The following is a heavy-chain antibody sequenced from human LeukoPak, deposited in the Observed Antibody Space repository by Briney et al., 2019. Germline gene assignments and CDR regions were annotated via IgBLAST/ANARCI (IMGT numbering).Heavy chain of an antibody. CDR1: GGSISSGGYY. J-gene: IGHJ3*02. Sequence: SETLSLTCTVSGGSISSGGYYWSWIRQPPGKGLEWIGYIYHSGSTYYNPSLKSRVTISVDTSKNQFSLKLSSVTAADTAVYYCARDQYYYDSSGYRPDAFDIWGQGTMVTVSS. CDR2: IYHSGST. V-gene: IGHV4-30-2*01. D-gene: IGHD3-22*01. CDR3: ARDQYYYDSSGYRPDAFDI.